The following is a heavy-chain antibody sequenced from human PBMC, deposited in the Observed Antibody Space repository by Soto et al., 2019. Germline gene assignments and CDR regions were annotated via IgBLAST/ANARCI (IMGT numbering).Heavy chain of an antibody. D-gene: IGHD3-22*01. J-gene: IGHJ3*02. CDR2: ISYDGSNK. V-gene: IGHV3-30-3*01. CDR3: ARDQGMIVVVISCRNDAFDI. CDR1: GFTFSSYA. Sequence: GGSLRLSCAASGFTFSSYAMHWVRQAPGKGLEWVAVISYDGSNKYYADSVKGRFTISRDNSKNTLYLQMNSLRAEDTAVYYCARDQGMIVVVISCRNDAFDIWGQGTRGTVAS.